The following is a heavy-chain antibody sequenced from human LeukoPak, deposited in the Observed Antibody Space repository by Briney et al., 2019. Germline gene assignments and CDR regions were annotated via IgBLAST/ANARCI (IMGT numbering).Heavy chain of an antibody. J-gene: IGHJ4*02. Sequence: SETLSLTCTVSGGSFSSYYWSWIRQPAGKGLEWIGRIYSSRIPSGCTNYDPSLKSLVRVSSDSSLYQLSLKLSSVNAADTAVYYWARGGHGSGWYGWGQGTLVTVSS. CDR1: GGSFSSYY. V-gene: IGHV4-4*07. CDR2: IYSSRIPSGCT. D-gene: IGHD6-19*01. CDR3: ARGGHGSGWYG.